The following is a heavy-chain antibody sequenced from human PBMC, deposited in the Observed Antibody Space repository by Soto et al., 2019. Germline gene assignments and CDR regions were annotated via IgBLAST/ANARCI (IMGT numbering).Heavy chain of an antibody. CDR1: GFTFSSYA. V-gene: IGHV3-30-3*01. Sequence: QVQLVESGGGVVQPGRSLRLSCAASGFTFSSYAMHWVRQAPGKGLEWVTVISYDGTNTYYADSVKGRFTISRDNSKNTLYQKKNTVRDGDRGFFSCARERGVWPKTRQHWARGTLVPV. J-gene: IGHJ1*01. CDR3: ARERGVWPKTRQH. D-gene: IGHD3-16*01. CDR2: ISYDGTNT.